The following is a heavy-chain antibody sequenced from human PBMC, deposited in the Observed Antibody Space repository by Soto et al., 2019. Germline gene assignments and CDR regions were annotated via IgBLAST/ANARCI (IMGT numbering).Heavy chain of an antibody. CDR1: GFTFSYEN. V-gene: IGHV3-11*04. CDR2: SSGGGSYI. J-gene: IGHJ6*02. CDR3: ARDSDCHSTSCFFPPHV. D-gene: IGHD2-2*01. Sequence: PGGSLRLSCSASGFTFSYENMSSFRQGPGNGLEWVSGSSGGGSYIFYEDSGQSRSLISRHNATNSLFLEMNSLRVEDTAVYYCARDSDCHSTSCFFPPHVWGQGTMVTVSS.